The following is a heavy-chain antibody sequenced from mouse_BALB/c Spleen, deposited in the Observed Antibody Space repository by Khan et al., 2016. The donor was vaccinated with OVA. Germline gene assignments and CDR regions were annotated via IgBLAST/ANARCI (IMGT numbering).Heavy chain of an antibody. V-gene: IGHV3-2*02. Sequence: EVKLLESGPGLVKPSQSLSLTCTVTGYSITSDYAWNWIRQFPGNELEWMGYISYSGSTNYNPALKSRISITRDTSKNQFFLQLNSVTTEDTATXYCARDGSRYNYAMDYWGQGTSVTVSS. CDR3: ARDGSRYNYAMDY. J-gene: IGHJ4*01. CDR2: ISYSGST. CDR1: GYSITSDYA. D-gene: IGHD2-3*01.